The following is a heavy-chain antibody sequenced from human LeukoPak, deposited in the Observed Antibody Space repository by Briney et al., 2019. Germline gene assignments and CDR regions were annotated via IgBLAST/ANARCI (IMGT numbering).Heavy chain of an antibody. CDR1: GYTFTTYA. J-gene: IGHJ3*02. CDR2: IRTNTGSP. D-gene: IGHD2-15*01. V-gene: IGHV7-4-1*02. Sequence: ASVKVSCRASGYTFTTYAINWVRQAPGQGLEYMGWIRTNTGSPTYAQGFTGRFVFSLDTSVNTAYLQISSLKAEDTAVYYCAKDLDSAAFDIWDQETMVTVSS. CDR3: AKDLDSAAFDI.